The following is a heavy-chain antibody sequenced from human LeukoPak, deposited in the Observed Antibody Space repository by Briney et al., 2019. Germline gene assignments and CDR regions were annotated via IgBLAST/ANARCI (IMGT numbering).Heavy chain of an antibody. Sequence: GGSLRLSCAASGFSVSSNYMTWVRQAPGKGLEWVSVIYGGGTRYHADSVKGRFTISRDNSKNTLYLQMNSLRAEDTAVYYCARGGHFDYWGQGTLVTVSS. CDR2: IYGGGTR. CDR3: ARGGHFDY. CDR1: GFSVSSNY. V-gene: IGHV3-53*05. J-gene: IGHJ4*02. D-gene: IGHD3-16*01.